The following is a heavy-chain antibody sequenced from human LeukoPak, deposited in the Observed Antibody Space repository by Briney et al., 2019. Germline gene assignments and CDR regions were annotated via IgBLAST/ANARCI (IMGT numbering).Heavy chain of an antibody. CDR1: GGSISSYY. D-gene: IGHD3-10*01. CDR3: ASTNSYYYGSGSNYYYGMDV. CDR2: IYYSGST. J-gene: IGHJ6*02. Sequence: SETLSLTCTVSGGSISSYYWSWIRQPPGKGLEWIGYIYYSGSTNYNPSLKSRVTISVDTSKNQFSLKLSSVTAADTAVYYCASTNSYYYGSGSNYYYGMDVWGQGTTVTVSS. V-gene: IGHV4-59*12.